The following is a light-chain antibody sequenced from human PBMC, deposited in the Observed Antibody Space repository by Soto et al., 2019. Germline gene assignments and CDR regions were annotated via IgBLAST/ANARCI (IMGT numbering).Light chain of an antibody. CDR2: DVS. V-gene: IGKV3-11*01. Sequence: EIVLTQSPATLSLSPGERATLSCRASQSVRGFLAWYQQKPGQPPRLLIYDVSKRATGIPARFSGSGSGTDFTLTINSLEPEDFAVYYCQERSDWYSFGQGTKLEI. CDR1: QSVRGF. J-gene: IGKJ2*01. CDR3: QERSDWYS.